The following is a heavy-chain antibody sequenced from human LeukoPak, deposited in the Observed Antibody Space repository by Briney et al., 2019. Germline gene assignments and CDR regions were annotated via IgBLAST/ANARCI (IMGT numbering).Heavy chain of an antibody. CDR1: GFTFSSYG. CDR3: ARGFPPAH. CDR2: LYAGGTT. J-gene: IGHJ4*02. V-gene: IGHV3-53*01. Sequence: GGSLRLSCAASGFTFSSYGMNWVRQAPGKGLEWVSILYAGGTTSYTDSVKGRFTISRDSSKNTLYLLMKSLRAEDTAVYYCARGFPPAHWGQGTLVTVSS. D-gene: IGHD3-10*01.